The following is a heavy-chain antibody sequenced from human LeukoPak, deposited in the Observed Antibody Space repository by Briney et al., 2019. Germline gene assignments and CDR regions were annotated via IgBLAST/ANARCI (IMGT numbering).Heavy chain of an antibody. CDR3: ARHEGWFDP. V-gene: IGHV4-39*01. J-gene: IGHJ5*02. CDR1: GGSISTSNYY. CDR2: IYYSGST. Sequence: SETLSLTCTVSGGSISTSNYYWGWIRQPPGKGLEWIGNIYYSGSTYYNPSLKSRVTISVDTSKNQFSLKLSSVTAADTAVYYCARHEGWFDPWGQGTLVTVSS.